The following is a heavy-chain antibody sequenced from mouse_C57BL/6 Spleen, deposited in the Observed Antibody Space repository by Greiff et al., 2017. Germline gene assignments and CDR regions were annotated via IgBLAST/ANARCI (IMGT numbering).Heavy chain of an antibody. V-gene: IGHV14-2*01. CDR2: IDPEDGDT. Sequence: EVQLQQSGAELVKPGASVKLSCTASGFNIKDYYLHWVKQRTEQGLEWIGRIDPEDGDTKYAPKFQGKATITADTSSNTAYLPLSSLTSEDTAVYYCAGIYYGYGGEGYWGQGATLTVSS. CDR1: GFNIKDYY. J-gene: IGHJ2*01. D-gene: IGHD2-2*01. CDR3: AGIYYGYGGEGY.